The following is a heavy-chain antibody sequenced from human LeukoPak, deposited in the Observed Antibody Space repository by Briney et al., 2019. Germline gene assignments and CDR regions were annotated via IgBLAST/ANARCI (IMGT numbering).Heavy chain of an antibody. D-gene: IGHD3-10*01. CDR1: GFTFRSYA. CDR3: ARVSWFGELTYFDF. CDR2: IGGSGDNT. J-gene: IGHJ4*02. Sequence: GGSLRLSCAASGFTFRSYAMTWVRQAPGKGLEWVSTIGGSGDNTYYADSVKGRVTISRDNSKNTLDLQMNSLRAEDTAVYYCARVSWFGELTYFDFWGQGTLVTVSS. V-gene: IGHV3-23*01.